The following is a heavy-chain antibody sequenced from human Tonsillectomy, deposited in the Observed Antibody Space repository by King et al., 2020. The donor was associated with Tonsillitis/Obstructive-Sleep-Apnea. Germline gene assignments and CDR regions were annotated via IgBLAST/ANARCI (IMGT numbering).Heavy chain of an antibody. D-gene: IGHD4-11*01. V-gene: IGHV1-2*02. CDR3: ARGGTVTTPIQFDP. Sequence: VQLVQSGVEVKKPGASVKVSCKASEYTFTGYYIHWVRQAPGQGLEWMGWMNPNSGATNYAQKFQGRVTMTRDTSINIAYMELSRLRSDDTAVYYCARGGTVTTPIQFDPWGQGTLVTASS. CDR1: EYTFTGYY. CDR2: MNPNSGAT. J-gene: IGHJ5*02.